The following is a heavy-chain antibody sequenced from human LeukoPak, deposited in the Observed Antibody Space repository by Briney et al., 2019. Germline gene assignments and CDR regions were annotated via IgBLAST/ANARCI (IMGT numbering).Heavy chain of an antibody. D-gene: IGHD5-24*01. CDR1: GYTFTSHG. V-gene: IGHV1-2*02. CDR3: ARVEMATINGYGFLGY. Sequence: RASVKVSCKASGYTFTSHGISWVRQAPGQGLEWMGWINPNSGGTNYAQKFQGRVTMTRDTSISTAYMELSRLRSDDTAVYYCARVEMATINGYGFLGYWGQGTLVTVSS. J-gene: IGHJ4*02. CDR2: INPNSGGT.